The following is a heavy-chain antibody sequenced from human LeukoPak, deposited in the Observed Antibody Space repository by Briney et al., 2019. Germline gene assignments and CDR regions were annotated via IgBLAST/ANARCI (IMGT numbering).Heavy chain of an antibody. J-gene: IGHJ6*02. D-gene: IGHD3-10*01. Sequence: GGSLRLSCAASGFTFDDYAMHWVRQAPGKGLEWVSGISWNSGSIGYADSVKGRFTISRDNAKNSLYLQMNSLRAEDTALYYCAKDLYGSGSYSPSYGMDVWGQGTTVTVSS. CDR1: GFTFDDYA. CDR3: AKDLYGSGSYSPSYGMDV. V-gene: IGHV3-9*01. CDR2: ISWNSGSI.